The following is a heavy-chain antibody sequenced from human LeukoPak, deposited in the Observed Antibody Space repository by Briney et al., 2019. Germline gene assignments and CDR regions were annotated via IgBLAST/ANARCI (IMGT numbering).Heavy chain of an antibody. CDR2: INPNSGGT. D-gene: IGHD3-10*01. J-gene: IGHJ6*03. CDR3: ARGLWGSGSYYPGYYYYMDV. V-gene: IGHV1-2*02. CDR1: GYTFTGYY. Sequence: ASVKVSCKASGYTFTGYYMHWVRQAPGQGLEWMGWINPNSGGTNYAQKFQGRVTMTRNTSISTAYMELSSLRSEDTAVYYCARGLWGSGSYYPGYYYYMDVWGKGTTVTISS.